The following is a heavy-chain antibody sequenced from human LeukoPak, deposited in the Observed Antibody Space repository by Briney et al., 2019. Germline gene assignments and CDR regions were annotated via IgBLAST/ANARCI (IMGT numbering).Heavy chain of an antibody. CDR1: GGSISNYY. Sequence: SETLSLTCTVSGGSISNYYWNWIRQPPGKGLELIGYIYYSGTTNYNPSLKSRVTISVDTSKNQFSLKLSSETAADTAVYYCARGTKGGPAGPKTRRDSYYFDYWGQGTLVTVSS. D-gene: IGHD2-15*01. CDR3: ARGTKGGPAGPKTRRDSYYFDY. CDR2: IYYSGTT. V-gene: IGHV4-59*12. J-gene: IGHJ4*02.